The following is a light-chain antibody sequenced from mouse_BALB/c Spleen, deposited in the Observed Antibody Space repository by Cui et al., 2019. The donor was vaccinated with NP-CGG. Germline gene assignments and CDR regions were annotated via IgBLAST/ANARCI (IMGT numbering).Light chain of an antibody. CDR2: GTN. V-gene: IGLV1*01. CDR3: ALWYSNHWV. Sequence: HAVVTQESALTTSPGATVTLTCRSSTGTVTTSNYANWVQEKPDHLFTGLIGGTNNRAPGVPARFSGSLFVDKAALTITGAQTEDEAIYFCALWYSNHWVFGGGTKLTVL. CDR1: TGTVTTSNY. J-gene: IGLJ1*01.